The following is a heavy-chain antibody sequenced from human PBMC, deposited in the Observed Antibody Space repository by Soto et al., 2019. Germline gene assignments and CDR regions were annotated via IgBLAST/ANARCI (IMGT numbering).Heavy chain of an antibody. CDR2: ISSSSSYI. D-gene: IGHD1-20*01. CDR1: GFTFSSYS. CDR3: ARGTLTGTRIPGEGAFDI. Sequence: PGGSLRLSCAASGFTFSSYSMNWVRQAPGKGLEWVSSISSSSSYIYYADSVKGRFTISRDNAKNSMYLQMNSLRSEDTAVYYCARGTLTGTRIPGEGAFDILGQGTMVTV. V-gene: IGHV3-21*04. J-gene: IGHJ3*02.